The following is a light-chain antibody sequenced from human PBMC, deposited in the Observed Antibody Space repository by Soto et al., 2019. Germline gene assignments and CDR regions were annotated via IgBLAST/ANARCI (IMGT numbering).Light chain of an antibody. CDR1: RNIDRW. CDR3: QPYNSYPWT. J-gene: IGKJ1*01. V-gene: IGKV1-5*03. CDR2: GAS. Sequence: DIQMTQSPSTLSASVGDRVTITCRASRNIDRWLAWYQQKPGKAPNLLIYGASSLESGVPSRFSGSGSGTEFTLTISSLRPDDFATYYCQPYNSYPWTFGQGTKVEIK.